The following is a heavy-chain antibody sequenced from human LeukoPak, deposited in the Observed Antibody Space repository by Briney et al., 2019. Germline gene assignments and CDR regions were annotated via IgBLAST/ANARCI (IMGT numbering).Heavy chain of an antibody. V-gene: IGHV1-18*01. D-gene: IGHD6-13*01. CDR1: GYTFTSYG. CDR2: ISAYNGNT. J-gene: IGHJ3*02. Sequence: ASVKVSCKASGYTFTSYGITWVRQAPGQGLEWMGWISAYNGNTRFAQKVQGRVTMTTDTSTSTAYMELRSLRFDDTAVYYCAICLGWRGQQLDFYIWGQGTIVTASS. CDR3: AICLGWRGQQLDFYI.